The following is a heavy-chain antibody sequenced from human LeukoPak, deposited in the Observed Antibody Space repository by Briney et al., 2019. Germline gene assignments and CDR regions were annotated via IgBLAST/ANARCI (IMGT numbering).Heavy chain of an antibody. J-gene: IGHJ4*02. D-gene: IGHD5-24*01. V-gene: IGHV3-48*03. CDR2: ISSSGSTI. CDR3: ARGGEGDGYNYGGLDY. Sequence: GRSLRLPCAASGFTFTSYEMNWVRQAPGKGLEWVSYISSSGSTIYYADSVKGRFTISRNNAKNSLYLQMNSLRAEDTGVYYCARGGEGDGYNYGGLDYWGQGTLVTVSS. CDR1: GFTFTSYE.